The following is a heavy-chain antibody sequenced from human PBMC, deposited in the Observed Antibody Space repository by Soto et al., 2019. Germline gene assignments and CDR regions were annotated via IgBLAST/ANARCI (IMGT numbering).Heavy chain of an antibody. CDR2: ILHDGSNT. J-gene: IGHJ6*02. CDR1: GFTVGNYG. CDR3: AKLTGYCSSSSCRRDYYYYYGMDV. Sequence: GGSLRLSCVAPGFTVGNYGMHCVRQTPRKGPEWVAHILHDGSNTYYADSVKGRFTITRDKSKNTLYLQMSSLTGDDTSVYCCAKLTGYCSSSSCRRDYYYYYGMDVWGQGTTVTVS. V-gene: IGHV3-30*18. D-gene: IGHD2-2*01.